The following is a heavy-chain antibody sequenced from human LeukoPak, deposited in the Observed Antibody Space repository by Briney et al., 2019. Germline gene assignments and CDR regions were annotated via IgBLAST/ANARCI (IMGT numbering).Heavy chain of an antibody. CDR1: GGSISSSSYY. J-gene: IGHJ3*02. D-gene: IGHD5-12*01. CDR2: IYYSGST. V-gene: IGHV4-39*07. CDR3: VRQVATKAEWAFDI. Sequence: SETLSLTCTVSGGSISSSSYYWGWIRQPPGKGLEWIGSIYYSGSTYYNPSLKSRVTISVDTSKNQFSLKLTSMTAADTAVYYCVRQVATKAEWAFDIWGQGTMATISS.